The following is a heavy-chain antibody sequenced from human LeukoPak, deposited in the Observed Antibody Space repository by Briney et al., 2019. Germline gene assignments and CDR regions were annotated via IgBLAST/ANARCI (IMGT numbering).Heavy chain of an antibody. Sequence: GGSLRLSCAASGFTFSDYDMHWVRQATGKGLEWVSSIGTAGNTYYRGTVKGRFTNARENAKTSLYLQMDSLRAGDTAVYYCARVAKERVGGVYYFDYWGQGTLVTVSS. V-gene: IGHV3-13*01. CDR2: IGTAGNT. J-gene: IGHJ4*02. D-gene: IGHD1-1*01. CDR3: ARVAKERVGGVYYFDY. CDR1: GFTFSDYD.